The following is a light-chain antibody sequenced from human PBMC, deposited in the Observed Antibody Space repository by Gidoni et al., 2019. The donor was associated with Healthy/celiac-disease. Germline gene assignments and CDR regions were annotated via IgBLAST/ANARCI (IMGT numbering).Light chain of an antibody. CDR3: SSYTSSSTHYV. V-gene: IGLV2-14*01. CDR1: SSDVGGYND. J-gene: IGLJ1*01. CDR2: EVS. Sequence: QSALTQPASVSGSPGQSITISCTGTSSDVGGYNDVSWYQQHPCKAPKLMIYEVSNRPSGVSNRFSGSKSGNTASLTISGLQAEDEADYYCSSYTSSSTHYVFGTGTKVTVL.